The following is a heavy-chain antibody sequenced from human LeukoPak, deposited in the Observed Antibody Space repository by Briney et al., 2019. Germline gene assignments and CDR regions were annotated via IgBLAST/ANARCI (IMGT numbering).Heavy chain of an antibody. J-gene: IGHJ4*02. CDR1: GFTFSSYG. D-gene: IGHD2-15*01. V-gene: IGHV3-33*08. CDR3: ARGGRCSGGSCFFPLNY. CDR2: IWYDGSNK. Sequence: GGSLRLSCAASGFTFSSYGMHWVRQAPGKGLEWVAVIWYDGSNKYNGDSVKGRFTISRDNSKNTLYLQMNSLRAEDTAVCYCARGGRCSGGSCFFPLNYWGQGTLVTVSS.